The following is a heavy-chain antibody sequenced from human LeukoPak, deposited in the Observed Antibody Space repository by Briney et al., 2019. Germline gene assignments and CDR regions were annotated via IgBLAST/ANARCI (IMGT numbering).Heavy chain of an antibody. D-gene: IGHD1-26*01. CDR2: ISGSGGST. V-gene: IGHV3-23*01. Sequence: RSGGSLRLSCAASGFTFSSYAMSWVHQAPGKGLEWVSAISGSGGSTYYADSVKGRFTISRDNSKNTLYLQMNSLRAEDTAVYYCAKEPYSGSYYYFDYWGQGTLVTVSS. CDR3: AKEPYSGSYYYFDY. J-gene: IGHJ4*02. CDR1: GFTFSSYA.